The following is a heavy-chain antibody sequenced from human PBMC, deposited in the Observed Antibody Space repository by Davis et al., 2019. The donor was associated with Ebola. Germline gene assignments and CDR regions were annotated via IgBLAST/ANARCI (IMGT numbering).Heavy chain of an antibody. Sequence: GESLKISCAASGFTFSTYAMSWVRQAPGKGLEWVSVITGSGDNTYYTDSVKGRFTISRDNSKNTLYLQMNSLRAKDTAVYYCANAALGFYYYYMDVWGKGTTVTVSS. V-gene: IGHV3-23*01. CDR2: ITGSGDNT. CDR1: GFTFSTYA. CDR3: ANAALGFYYYYMDV. D-gene: IGHD2-2*03. J-gene: IGHJ6*03.